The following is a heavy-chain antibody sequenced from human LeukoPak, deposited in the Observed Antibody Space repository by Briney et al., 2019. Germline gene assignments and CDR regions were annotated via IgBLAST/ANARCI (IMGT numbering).Heavy chain of an antibody. CDR1: GFTFSSYG. D-gene: IGHD6-13*01. CDR3: ARDGVNSSSWYGDFDY. Sequence: GGSLRLSCAASGFTFSSYGMHWVRQAPGKGLGWGAVILYDGSNKYYADSVKGRFTISRDNSKNTLYLQMNSLRAEDTAVYYCARDGVNSSSWYGDFDYWGQGTLVTVSS. V-gene: IGHV3-33*01. CDR2: ILYDGSNK. J-gene: IGHJ4*02.